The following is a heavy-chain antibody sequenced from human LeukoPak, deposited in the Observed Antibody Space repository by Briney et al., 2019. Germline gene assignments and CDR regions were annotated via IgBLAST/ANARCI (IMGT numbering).Heavy chain of an antibody. J-gene: IGHJ5*02. CDR1: GVSISGSSYY. CDR3: ARAHLASGWFDP. Sequence: SETLSLTCTVSGVSISGSSYYWGWIRQPPGKGLEWIGSIYYSGSTYYNPSLKSRVTISVDTSKNQFSLKLSSVTAADTAVYYCARAHLASGWFDPWGQGTLVTVSS. D-gene: IGHD3-3*02. CDR2: IYYSGST. V-gene: IGHV4-39*07.